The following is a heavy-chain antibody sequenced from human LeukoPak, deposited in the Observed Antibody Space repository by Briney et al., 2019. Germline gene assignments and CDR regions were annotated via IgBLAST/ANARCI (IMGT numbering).Heavy chain of an antibody. CDR2: INPNSGGT. CDR1: GYTFTGYY. V-gene: IGHV1-2*02. Sequence: ASVKVSCKASGYTFTGYYMHWARQAPGQGLEWMGWINPNSGGTNYAQKFQGRVTMTRDTSISTAYMELTSLRSDDTAVYYCARVPAVTTARDYWGQGTLVTVSS. J-gene: IGHJ4*02. CDR3: ARVPAVTTARDY. D-gene: IGHD4-17*01.